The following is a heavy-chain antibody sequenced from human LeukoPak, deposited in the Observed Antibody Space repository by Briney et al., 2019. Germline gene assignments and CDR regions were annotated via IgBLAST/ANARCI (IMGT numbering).Heavy chain of an antibody. CDR2: FDPEDGET. CDR3: ATRPGGGYYYGY. Sequence: ASVKVSCKVSVYTLTELSMHWLRQAPGKGLDWMGGFDPEDGETIYAQKFQGRVTMTEDTSTDTAYMELSSLRSEDTAVYYCATRPGGGYYYGYWGQGTLVTVSS. J-gene: IGHJ4*02. V-gene: IGHV1-24*01. CDR1: VYTLTELS. D-gene: IGHD3-22*01.